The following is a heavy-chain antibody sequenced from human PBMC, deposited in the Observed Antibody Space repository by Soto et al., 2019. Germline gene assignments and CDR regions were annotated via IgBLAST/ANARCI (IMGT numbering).Heavy chain of an antibody. D-gene: IGHD1-26*01. J-gene: IGHJ4*02. CDR3: ARDSSRRSGSYYYFDY. CDR2: ISYDGSNK. Sequence: PGGSLRLSCAASGFTFSSYAMHWVRQAPGKGLEWAAVISYDGSNKYYADFVKGRFTISRDNSKNTLYLQMNRLRAENTAVYYCARDSSRRSGSYYYFDYWGQGTLVTVSS. CDR1: GFTFSSYA. V-gene: IGHV3-30-3*01.